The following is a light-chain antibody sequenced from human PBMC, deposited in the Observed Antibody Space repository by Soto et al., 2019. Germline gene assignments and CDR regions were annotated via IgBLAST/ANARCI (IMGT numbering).Light chain of an antibody. V-gene: IGLV2-14*03. CDR1: SSEVGYNNY. CDR2: DVT. Sequence: QSVLTQPASVSGSPGQSITISCTGTSSEVGYNNYVSWYQHNPGKAPKVMLCDVTNRPSGVSNRFSGSKSGNTASLTISGLQAEDEADYYCSSFTGSTYVFGTGT. J-gene: IGLJ1*01. CDR3: SSFTGSTYV.